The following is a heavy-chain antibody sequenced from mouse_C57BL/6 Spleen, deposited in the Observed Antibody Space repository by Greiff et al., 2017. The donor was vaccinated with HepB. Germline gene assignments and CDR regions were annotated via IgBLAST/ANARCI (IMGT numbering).Heavy chain of an antibody. Sequence: VQLVESGAELVKPGASVKMSCKASGYTFTTYPIEWMKQNHGKSLEWIGNFHPYNDDTKYNEKFKGKATLTVEKSSSTVYLELSRLTSDDSAVYYCARSLPQRSYFDVWGTGTTVTVSS. J-gene: IGHJ1*03. CDR2: FHPYNDDT. D-gene: IGHD2-1*01. CDR3: ARSLPQRSYFDV. V-gene: IGHV1-47*01. CDR1: GYTFTTYP.